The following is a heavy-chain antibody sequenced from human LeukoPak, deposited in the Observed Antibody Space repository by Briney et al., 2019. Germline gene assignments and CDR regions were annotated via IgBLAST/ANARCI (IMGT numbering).Heavy chain of an antibody. Sequence: PSETLSLTCAVYGGSLSGYYWSWIRQPPGKGLEGLGEINHRGTTKYNPFLMSRVAISLDTSNNQYSLRMNSVTAADTAVYYCARLSVSMFGVVRNWFDPWGQGTLVTVSS. J-gene: IGHJ5*02. CDR1: GGSLSGYY. CDR3: ARLSVSMFGVVRNWFDP. V-gene: IGHV4-34*01. CDR2: INHRGTT. D-gene: IGHD3-3*01.